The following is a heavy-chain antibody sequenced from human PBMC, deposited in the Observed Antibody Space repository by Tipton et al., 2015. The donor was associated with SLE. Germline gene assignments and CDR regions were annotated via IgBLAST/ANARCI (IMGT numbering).Heavy chain of an antibody. V-gene: IGHV4-4*07. CDR1: GGSLSTYY. D-gene: IGHD5/OR15-5a*01. CDR2: VSTTGNN. J-gene: IGHJ3*01. CDR3: ARDGSVSPLDV. Sequence: TLSLTCAVSGGSLSTYYWGWIRLPAGKGLEWIGRVSTTGNNNNNPSLKSRVTMSVDTSKNQVSLKLASVTAADTAVYYCARDGSVSPLDVWGQGTSVVVSS.